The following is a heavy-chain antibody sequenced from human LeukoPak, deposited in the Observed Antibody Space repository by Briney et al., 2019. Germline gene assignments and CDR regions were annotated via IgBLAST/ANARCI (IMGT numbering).Heavy chain of an antibody. J-gene: IGHJ4*02. D-gene: IGHD2-15*01. V-gene: IGHV3-30*03. CDR2: ISYDGSNK. Sequence: PGGSLRLSCAASGFTFSSYAMSWVRQAPGKGLEWVAVISYDGSNKYYADSVKGRFTISRDNSKNTLYLQMNSLRAEDTAVYYCCGGSWFFDYWGQGTLVTVSS. CDR1: GFTFSSYA. CDR3: CGGSWFFDY.